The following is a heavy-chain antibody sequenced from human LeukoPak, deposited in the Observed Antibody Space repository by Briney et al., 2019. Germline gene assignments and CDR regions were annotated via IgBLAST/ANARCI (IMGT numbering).Heavy chain of an antibody. Sequence: SQTLSLTCTVSGGSISSDNYFWSWLRQHPGQGLEWLGYIYHSGSAYYNPYLKSRLTITVDKSKNQFSLKLNSVIAADTAVYYCAREVNEPASTDAFDIWGQGTMVTVSS. J-gene: IGHJ3*02. V-gene: IGHV4-31*03. D-gene: IGHD2-15*01. CDR1: GGSISSDNYF. CDR2: IYHSGSA. CDR3: AREVNEPASTDAFDI.